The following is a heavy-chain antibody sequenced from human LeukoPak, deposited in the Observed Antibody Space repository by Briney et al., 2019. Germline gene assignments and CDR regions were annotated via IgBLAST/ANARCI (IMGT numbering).Heavy chain of an antibody. CDR1: GFTFSNYD. D-gene: IGHD6-19*01. J-gene: IGHJ4*02. CDR3: AGAGSKTQWRAFDF. CDR2: IDTAGDT. V-gene: IGHV3-13*01. Sequence: PGGSLRLSCAASGFTFSNYDMHWVRQATGKGLEWVSGIDTAGDTYYPGSVKGRFTISRENAKNSLYLQMNSLTAGDTAVYYCAGAGSKTQWRAFDFWGQGALVTVFS.